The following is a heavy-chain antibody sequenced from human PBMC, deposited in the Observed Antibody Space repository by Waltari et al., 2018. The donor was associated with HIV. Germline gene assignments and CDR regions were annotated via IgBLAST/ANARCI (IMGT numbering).Heavy chain of an antibody. CDR2: ISIDGKTK. CDR3: ASLWELFA. V-gene: IGHV3-48*03. J-gene: IGHJ5*02. CDR1: GFTFSSFE. Sequence: EVQLVESGGGLVHPGGSLRLSCAASGFTFSSFEMDWVRQAPGKGLEWVSYISIDGKTKHYADSVKGRFTISKDSAQNSVFLQMNSLRVEDTAVYYCASLWELFAWGQGTLVTVSS. D-gene: IGHD1-26*01.